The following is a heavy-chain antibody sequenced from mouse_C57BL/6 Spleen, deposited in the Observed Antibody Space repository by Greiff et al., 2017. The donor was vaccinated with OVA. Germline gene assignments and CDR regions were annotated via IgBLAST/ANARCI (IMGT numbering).Heavy chain of an antibody. D-gene: IGHD4-1*01. CDR1: GYTFTSYW. J-gene: IGHJ3*01. CDR3: ARALTGTFAY. Sequence: QVQLQQPGAELVRPGSSVKLSCKASGYTFTSYWMQWVKQRPIQGLEWIGNIDPSDSETHYNQKFKDKATLTVEKSSSTAYMQLSSLTSEDSAVYYCARALTGTFAYWGQGTLVTVSA. V-gene: IGHV1-52*01. CDR2: IDPSDSET.